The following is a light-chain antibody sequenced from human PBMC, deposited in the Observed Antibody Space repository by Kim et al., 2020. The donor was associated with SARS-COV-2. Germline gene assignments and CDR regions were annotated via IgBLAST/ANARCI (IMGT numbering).Light chain of an antibody. CDR3: QQYGSSSWT. V-gene: IGKV3-20*01. Sequence: EFLLTQSPGTLSLSPGERATLSCRASQSVSYNYVAWYQQKPGQAPRLLIYGASTRATGIPDRFSGSGSGTDFTLTITRLEPEDFAVYYCQQYGSSSWTFGQGTKLEI. CDR2: GAS. CDR1: QSVSYNY. J-gene: IGKJ1*01.